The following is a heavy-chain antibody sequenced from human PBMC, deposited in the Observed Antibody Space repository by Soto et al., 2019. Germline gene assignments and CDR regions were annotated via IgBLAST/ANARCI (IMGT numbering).Heavy chain of an antibody. CDR2: INAGNGNT. J-gene: IGHJ6*02. D-gene: IGHD6-19*01. Sequence: WASVKVSCKASGYTFTSYAMHWVRQAPGQRLEWMGWINAGNGNTKYSQKFQGRVTITRDTSASTAYMELSSLRSEDTAVYYCASPKSSGWDYYYYGMDVWGQGTTVTVSS. CDR1: GYTFTSYA. CDR3: ASPKSSGWDYYYYGMDV. V-gene: IGHV1-3*01.